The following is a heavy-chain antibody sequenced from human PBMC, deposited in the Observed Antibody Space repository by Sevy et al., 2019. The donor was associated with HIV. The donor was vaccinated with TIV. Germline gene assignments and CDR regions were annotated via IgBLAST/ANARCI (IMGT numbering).Heavy chain of an antibody. CDR2: ISSNGGST. CDR3: ARESMATDAFDI. Sequence: GGSLRLSCAASGFTFSSYAMHWVRQAPGKGLKYVSAISSNGGSTYYADSVKGRFTISRDNSKNTLYLQMGSLRAEDMAVYYCARESMATDAFDIWGQGTMVTVSS. V-gene: IGHV3-64*02. CDR1: GFTFSSYA. D-gene: IGHD5-12*01. J-gene: IGHJ3*02.